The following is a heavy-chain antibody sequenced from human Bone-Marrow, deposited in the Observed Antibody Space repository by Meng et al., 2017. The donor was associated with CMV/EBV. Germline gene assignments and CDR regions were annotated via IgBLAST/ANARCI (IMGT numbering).Heavy chain of an antibody. D-gene: IGHD3-3*01. Sequence: ASVKVSCKASGGTFSSYAISWVRQAPGQGLEWMGWINPNSGGTNYAQKFQGRVTMTRDTSISTAYMELSRLRSDDTAVYYCAKTGSDFWSGYYPLTYGMDVWGQGTTVTVSS. J-gene: IGHJ6*02. V-gene: IGHV1-2*02. CDR3: AKTGSDFWSGYYPLTYGMDV. CDR2: INPNSGGT. CDR1: GGTFSSYA.